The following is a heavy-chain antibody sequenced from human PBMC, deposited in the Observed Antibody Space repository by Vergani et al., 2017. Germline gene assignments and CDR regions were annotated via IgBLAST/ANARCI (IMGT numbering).Heavy chain of an antibody. Sequence: EVQLLQSEGAVVQPGGSLRLSCVASGFTFSSHAMSWVRQGHGQGLGLVSSINNTGDSTHYADSVKGRFTIFRDNSKITLYLQMNSLRVEDTAVYYFGSGSDNYNWGQGTLLTVSS. CDR2: INNTGDST. CDR1: GFTFSSHA. J-gene: IGHJ4*02. V-gene: IGHV3-23*01. CDR3: GSGSDNYN. D-gene: IGHD5-24*01.